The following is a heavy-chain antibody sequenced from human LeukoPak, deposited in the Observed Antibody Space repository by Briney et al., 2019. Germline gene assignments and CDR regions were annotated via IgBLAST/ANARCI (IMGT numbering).Heavy chain of an antibody. CDR2: IRGSGRST. CDR1: GFTFSSYA. CDR3: AKGWLLFPPFDY. D-gene: IGHD3-9*01. J-gene: IGHJ4*02. Sequence: GGSLTLSCAPSGFTFSSYAMIWVRPAPAKGLDWVSGIRGSGRSTYDSASEKGRFIIYRDNSKTTLYLRVNSLRAEETAVYYCAKGWLLFPPFDYWGQGTLVTVSS. V-gene: IGHV3-23*01.